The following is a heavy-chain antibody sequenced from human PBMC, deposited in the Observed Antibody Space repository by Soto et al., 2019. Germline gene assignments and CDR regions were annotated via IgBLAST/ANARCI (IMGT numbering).Heavy chain of an antibody. D-gene: IGHD3-22*01. CDR3: ARDWRYYDSSGYFGY. J-gene: IGHJ4*02. V-gene: IGHV1-18*01. Sequence: ASVKVSCKASGYTFTSYGISWVRQAPGQGLELMGWISASNGDTNYAQKLQGRVTMATDTSTSTAYMELRSLRSDDTAVYYCARDWRYYDSSGYFGYWGQGTLVTVSS. CDR1: GYTFTSYG. CDR2: ISASNGDT.